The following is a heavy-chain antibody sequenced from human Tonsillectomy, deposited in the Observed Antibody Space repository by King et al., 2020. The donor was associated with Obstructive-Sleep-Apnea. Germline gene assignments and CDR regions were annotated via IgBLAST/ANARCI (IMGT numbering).Heavy chain of an antibody. V-gene: IGHV3-30*18. D-gene: IGHD3-10*01. J-gene: IGHJ6*02. Sequence: HVQLVESGGGVVQPGRSLRLSCAASGFTFNRHGMHWVRQAPGKGLEWVAVISFDGSYKYYADSVKGRFTISRDNSKNTMHLQMNSLRAEDTAVYYCAKDDPRVGVVWFGELFRGMYVWGQGTTVTVSS. CDR3: AKDDPRVGVVWFGELFRGMYV. CDR2: ISFDGSYK. CDR1: GFTFNRHG.